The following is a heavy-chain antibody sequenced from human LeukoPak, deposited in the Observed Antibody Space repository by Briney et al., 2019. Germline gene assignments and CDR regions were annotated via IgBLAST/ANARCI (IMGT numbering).Heavy chain of an antibody. CDR1: GFTFSSYS. Sequence: PGGSLRLSCAASGFTFSSYSMNWVRQAPRKGLEWVSSISSSSSYIYYADSVRGRFTISRDNAKNSLYLQMNSLRAEDTAVYYCARASGDVVVPAAMDYWGQGTLVTVSS. V-gene: IGHV3-21*01. D-gene: IGHD2-2*01. J-gene: IGHJ4*02. CDR2: ISSSSSYI. CDR3: ARASGDVVVPAAMDY.